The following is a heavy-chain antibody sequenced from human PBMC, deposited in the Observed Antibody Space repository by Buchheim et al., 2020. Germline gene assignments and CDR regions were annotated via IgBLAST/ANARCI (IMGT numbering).Heavy chain of an antibody. J-gene: IGHJ6*02. CDR1: GGSISSYY. V-gene: IGHV4-59*12. CDR3: ARETPRKQFYYYYGMDV. CDR2: IYYSGST. D-gene: IGHD1-14*01. Sequence: QVQLQESGPGLVKPSETLSLTCTVSGGSISSYYWSWIRQPPGKGLEWIGYIYYSGSTNYNPSLKSRVTISVDTSKNQFSLKLSSVTAADTAVYYCARETPRKQFYYYYGMDVWGQGTT.